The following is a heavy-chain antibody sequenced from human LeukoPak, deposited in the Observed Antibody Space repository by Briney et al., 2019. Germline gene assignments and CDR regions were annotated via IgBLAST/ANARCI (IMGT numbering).Heavy chain of an antibody. D-gene: IGHD3-10*01. J-gene: IGHJ4*02. Sequence: ASVKVSCKASGYTFTSYYMHWVRQAPGQGLEWMGIINPSGGSTSYAQKFQGRVTMTRDTSTSTVYMELSSLSSEDTAVYYCARDPQIGELIPYRFDYWGQGTLVTVSS. V-gene: IGHV1-46*01. CDR3: ARDPQIGELIPYRFDY. CDR2: INPSGGST. CDR1: GYTFTSYY.